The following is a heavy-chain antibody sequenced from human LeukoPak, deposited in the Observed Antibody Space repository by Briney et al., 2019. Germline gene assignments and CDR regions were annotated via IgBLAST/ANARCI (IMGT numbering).Heavy chain of an antibody. D-gene: IGHD2-15*01. Sequence: ASVKVSCKASGGTFSSYAISWVRQAPGQGLEWMGGIIPIFGTANYAQKFQGRVTITADESTSTAYMELSSLRSEDTAVYYCAKAGGGPRYCSGGSCYGMDYYYYYYMDVWGKGTTVTVSS. V-gene: IGHV1-69*13. J-gene: IGHJ6*03. CDR3: AKAGGGPRYCSGGSCYGMDYYYYYYMDV. CDR1: GGTFSSYA. CDR2: IIPIFGTA.